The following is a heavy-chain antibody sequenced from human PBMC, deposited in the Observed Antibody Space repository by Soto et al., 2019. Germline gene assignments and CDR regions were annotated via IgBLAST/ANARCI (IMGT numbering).Heavy chain of an antibody. D-gene: IGHD1-26*01. CDR3: AKGGAIVAAGTRVYLYNAMDV. CDR1: GYTFTGYY. V-gene: IGHV1-2*02. Sequence: QVQLVQSGTEVKRPGDSVKVSCKASGYTFTGYYVHWVRQAPGQGLEWMGWINPNSGDTYLAQRFQGRVTMNRDKSIGTSYMERRGLTSDDTAEYYCAKGGAIVAAGTRVYLYNAMDVWGQGTTVTVSS. CDR2: INPNSGDT. J-gene: IGHJ6*02.